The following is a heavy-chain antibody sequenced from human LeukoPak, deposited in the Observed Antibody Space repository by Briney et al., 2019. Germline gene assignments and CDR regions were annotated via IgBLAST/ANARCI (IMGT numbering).Heavy chain of an antibody. Sequence: ASVKVSCKASGYTFTNFDISWVRQAPGQGLEWMGSISAFNGNTNYGQNLQGRVTIATDTSTTTAYMELRSLRSDDTAVYYCARHNSGRYWDYFEYRGQGTLVTVSS. V-gene: IGHV1-18*01. CDR2: ISAFNGNT. D-gene: IGHD1-26*01. CDR1: GYTFTNFD. CDR3: ARHNSGRYWDYFEY. J-gene: IGHJ4*02.